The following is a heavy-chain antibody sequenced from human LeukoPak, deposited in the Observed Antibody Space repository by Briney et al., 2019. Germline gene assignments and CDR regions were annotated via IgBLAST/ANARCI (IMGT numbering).Heavy chain of an antibody. J-gene: IGHJ4*02. CDR3: ARAGRADGDYHYFEY. CDR2: ISYDGSNK. CDR1: GGIFNNFA. Sequence: GGSLRLSCAASGGIFNNFAFHWVRQAPGKGLEWVAAISYDGSNKYYADSVRGRLTISRDNSKNTLYLQMNSLRAEDTAVYYCARAGRADGDYHYFEYWGQGTLVTVSS. D-gene: IGHD4-17*01. V-gene: IGHV3-30-3*01.